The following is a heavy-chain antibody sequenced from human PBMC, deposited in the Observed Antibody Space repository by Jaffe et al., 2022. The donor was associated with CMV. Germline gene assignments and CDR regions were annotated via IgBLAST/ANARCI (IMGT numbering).Heavy chain of an antibody. CDR1: GFTFSNAW. CDR2: IKSKIKGGTI. Sequence: EVQLVESGGGLVKPGGSLRLSCAASGFTFSNAWMIWVRQAPGKGLEWVGRIKSKIKGGTIDYAAPVKGRFTISRDDSKNTLYLQMNSLKTEDTAVYYCTTGGACSGDTCYSLGYWGQGTLVTVSS. V-gene: IGHV3-15*01. D-gene: IGHD2-15*01. CDR3: TTGGACSGDTCYSLGY. J-gene: IGHJ4*02.